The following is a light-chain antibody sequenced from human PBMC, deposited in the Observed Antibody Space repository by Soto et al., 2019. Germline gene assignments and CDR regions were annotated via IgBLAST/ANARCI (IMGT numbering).Light chain of an antibody. V-gene: IGKV3-20*01. Sequence: IVLTQSPVTLSLSPGERATLSCRASQGVNSTYVAWYQQKPGQAPRLLIYAASIRATGIPDRFSGSGSGTDFILTNSRLEPEDLVVYYCQHYGSSFTFGPGTKVDIK. CDR2: AAS. J-gene: IGKJ3*01. CDR3: QHYGSSFT. CDR1: QGVNSTY.